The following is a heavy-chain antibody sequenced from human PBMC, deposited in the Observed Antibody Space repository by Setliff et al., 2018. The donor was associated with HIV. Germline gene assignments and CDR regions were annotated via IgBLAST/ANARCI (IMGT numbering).Heavy chain of an antibody. V-gene: IGHV4-34*01. CDR3: ARFERFPYYNFWSGFDP. Sequence: LSLTCAVYGGSFSGYYWSWIRQPPGKGLEWIGEINHSGSTNYNPSLKSRVTISVDTSKNQFSLKLSSVTAADTAVYYCARFERFPYYNFWSGFDPWGQGTLVTVSS. J-gene: IGHJ5*02. CDR2: INHSGST. D-gene: IGHD3-3*01. CDR1: GGSFSGYY.